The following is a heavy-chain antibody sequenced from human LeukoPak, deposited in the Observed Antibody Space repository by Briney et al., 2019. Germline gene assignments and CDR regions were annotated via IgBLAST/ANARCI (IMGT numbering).Heavy chain of an antibody. D-gene: IGHD4-17*01. CDR1: GCSVSSGSYY. Sequence: SETLSLTCTVSGCSVSSGSYYWSWIRQPPGKGLEWIGYIYYSGSTNYNPSLKSRVTISVDTSKNQFSLKLSSVTAADTAVYYCARDSTTVTSYYYFDYWGQGTLVTVSS. CDR2: IYYSGST. V-gene: IGHV4-61*01. CDR3: ARDSTTVTSYYYFDY. J-gene: IGHJ4*02.